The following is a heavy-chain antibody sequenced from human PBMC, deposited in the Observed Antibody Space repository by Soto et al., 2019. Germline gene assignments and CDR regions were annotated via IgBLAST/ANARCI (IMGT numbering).Heavy chain of an antibody. J-gene: IGHJ6*03. D-gene: IGHD4-17*01. CDR2: VWYDGSNR. CDR3: AREKELTTAHPAGIYYYYYMDV. Sequence: GGSLRLSCAASGFDFSSFGMHWVRQAPGKGLEWVAVVWYDGSNRFYADSVKGRFTISRDNSKNTLYLQMNSLRAEDTAVYYCAREKELTTAHPAGIYYYYYMDVWGKGTTVTVSS. V-gene: IGHV3-33*01. CDR1: GFDFSSFG.